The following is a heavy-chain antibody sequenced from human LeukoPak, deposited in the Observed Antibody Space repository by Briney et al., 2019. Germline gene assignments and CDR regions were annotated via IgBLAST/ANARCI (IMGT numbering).Heavy chain of an antibody. CDR2: IIPILGIA. D-gene: IGHD2-21*02. V-gene: IGHV1-69*04. CDR1: GGTFSSYA. Sequence: SVKVSCKASGGTFSSYAISWVRQAPGQGLEWMGRIIPILGIANYAQKFQGRVTITADKSTSTAYMELSSLRSEDTAVYYCAKTLAYCGGDCYSEYYFDYWGQGTLVTVSS. J-gene: IGHJ4*02. CDR3: AKTLAYCGGDCYSEYYFDY.